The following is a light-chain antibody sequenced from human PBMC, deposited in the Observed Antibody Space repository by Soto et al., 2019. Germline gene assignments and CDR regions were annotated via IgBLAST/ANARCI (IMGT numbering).Light chain of an antibody. J-gene: IGKJ1*01. CDR2: KAS. Sequence: IQVTQSPSTLYSSLGDRVTITCRASQSISSWLAWYQQKPGKAPKLLIYKASSLESGVPSRFIGNGSGTEFTLPIRSPKPDYFATYDCQPYNSYWTFCQGTKVDIK. V-gene: IGKV1-5*03. CDR3: QPYNSYWT. CDR1: QSISSW.